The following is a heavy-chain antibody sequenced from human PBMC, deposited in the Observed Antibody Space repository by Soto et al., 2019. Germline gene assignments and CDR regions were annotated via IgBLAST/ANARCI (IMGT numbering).Heavy chain of an antibody. J-gene: IGHJ4*02. D-gene: IGHD1-1*01. V-gene: IGHV4-31*03. CDR3: ARNWNDLGDFDY. CDR2: IYYSGST. Sequence: QVQLQESGPGLVKPSQTLSLTCTVSGGSISSGGYYWSWIRQHPGKGLEWIGDIYYSGSTYYNPSLKSRVTISVDTSKNQFSLKLSSVTAADTAVYYCARNWNDLGDFDYWGQGTLVTVSS. CDR1: GGSISSGGYY.